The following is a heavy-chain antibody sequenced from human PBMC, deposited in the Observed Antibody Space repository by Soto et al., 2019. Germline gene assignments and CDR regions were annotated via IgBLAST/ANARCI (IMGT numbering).Heavy chain of an antibody. CDR3: ARAKLPMRNDWFDP. V-gene: IGHV3-33*01. Sequence: QVQLVESGGGVVQPGRSLRLSCAASGFTFSSYGMHWVRQAPGKGLEWVAVIWYDGSNKYYADSVKGRFTISRDNSKNTLYLQMNSLRAEDTAVYYCARAKLPMRNDWFDPWGQGTLVTASS. CDR2: IWYDGSNK. CDR1: GFTFSSYG. D-gene: IGHD1-1*01. J-gene: IGHJ5*02.